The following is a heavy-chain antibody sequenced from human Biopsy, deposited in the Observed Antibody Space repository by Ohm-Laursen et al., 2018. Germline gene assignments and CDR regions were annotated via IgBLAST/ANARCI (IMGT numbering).Heavy chain of an antibody. J-gene: IGHJ6*02. CDR1: GFTFSSYA. CDR2: ISGSGGTT. V-gene: IGHV3-23*01. CDR3: AKINPSSIYYNYGMDV. Sequence: SLRLSCAAFGFTFSSYAMSWVRQAPGKGLEWVSGISGSGGTTDYADSVKGRFTISRDNPRNTVYPQMNSLRVEDTAVYYCAKINPSSIYYNYGMDVWGQGTTVTVSS.